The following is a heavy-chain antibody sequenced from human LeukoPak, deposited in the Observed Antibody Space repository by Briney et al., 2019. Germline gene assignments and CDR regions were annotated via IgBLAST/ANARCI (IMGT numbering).Heavy chain of an antibody. CDR2: INHSGST. CDR1: GGSFSGYY. Sequence: PSETLSLTCAVYGGSFSGYYWSWIRQPPGKGLEWIGEINHSGSTNYDPSLKSRVTISVDTSKNQFSLKLSSVTAADTAVYYCARHSCQGIAAAGTFFDYYGMDVWGQGTTVTVSS. V-gene: IGHV4-34*01. D-gene: IGHD6-13*01. CDR3: ARHSCQGIAAAGTFFDYYGMDV. J-gene: IGHJ6*02.